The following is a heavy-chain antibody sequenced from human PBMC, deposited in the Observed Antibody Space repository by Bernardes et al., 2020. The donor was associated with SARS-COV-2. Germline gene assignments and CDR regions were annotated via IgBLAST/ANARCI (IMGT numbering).Heavy chain of an antibody. D-gene: IGHD6-19*01. J-gene: IGHJ4*02. V-gene: IGHV4-61*01. Sequence: SETLSLTCTVSGGSVNSDHYYWSWIRQPPGKGLELIGYIYYSRSTNYNPSLKSRISISVDTSKNQFSLRLSSVTAADTALYYCARILRWQWLAIDYWGQGTLVTVSS. CDR1: GGSVNSDHYY. CDR2: IYYSRST. CDR3: ARILRWQWLAIDY.